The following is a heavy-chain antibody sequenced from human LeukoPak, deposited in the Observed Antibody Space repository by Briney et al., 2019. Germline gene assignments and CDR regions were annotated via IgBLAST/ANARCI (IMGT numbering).Heavy chain of an antibody. CDR2: IGYDGDKR. D-gene: IGHD2-2*01. J-gene: IGHJ6*03. CDR3: ARGLGYCSSTRCSPGYYMDV. Sequence: GGSLRLSCAAPGFSFSAYGMHWVRQAPGKGLEWVAFIGYDGDKRYNGDSVKGRFAISRDNAKNSLYLQMNSLGADDTAVYFCARGLGYCSSTRCSPGYYMDVWGKGTTVTVSS. V-gene: IGHV3-30*02. CDR1: GFSFSAYG.